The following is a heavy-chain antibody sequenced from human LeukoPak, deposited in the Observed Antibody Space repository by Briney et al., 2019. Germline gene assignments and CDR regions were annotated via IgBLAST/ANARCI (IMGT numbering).Heavy chain of an antibody. V-gene: IGHV3-30*02. CDR3: AKDPCSSTSCYAYNFYYYGMDV. D-gene: IGHD2-2*01. J-gene: IGHJ6*02. CDR1: GFTFGSYG. Sequence: GGSLRLSCVASGFTFGSYGMHWVRQAPGKGLEWVAFIPYDGSKKYYADSLKGRFSISRDNSKSTLDLQMNSLRAEDTALYYCAKDPCSSTSCYAYNFYYYGMDVWGQGTTVTVSS. CDR2: IPYDGSKK.